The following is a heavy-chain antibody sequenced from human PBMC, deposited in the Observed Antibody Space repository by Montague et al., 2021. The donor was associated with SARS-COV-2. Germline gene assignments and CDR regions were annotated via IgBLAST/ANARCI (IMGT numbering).Heavy chain of an antibody. CDR3: AEDRWGVPVLLDPFDY. CDR1: GFTFSSYA. Sequence: SLRLSCATSGFTFSSYAMSWVRQAPGKGLEWVSTFTGGSGGSTYYANSVKGRFTISRDSPKNTLYLQMNNLRAEGTAVYYCAEDRWGVPVLLDPFDYWGQGALVTVSA. CDR2: FTGGSGGST. D-gene: IGHD3-10*01. V-gene: IGHV3-23*01. J-gene: IGHJ4*02.